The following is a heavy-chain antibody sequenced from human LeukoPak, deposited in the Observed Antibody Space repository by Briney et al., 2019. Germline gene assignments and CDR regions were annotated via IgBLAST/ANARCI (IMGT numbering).Heavy chain of an antibody. CDR1: GFTVSSNY. Sequence: PGGSLRLSCAASGFTVSSNYMGWVRQAPGKGLEWVSGIYSGGDTYYADSVKGRFTISRDNSKNMIYLEMSSLKAEDTAVYYCAKERSLEIAVAGTIFDYWGQGTLVTVSS. D-gene: IGHD6-19*01. J-gene: IGHJ4*02. CDR3: AKERSLEIAVAGTIFDY. CDR2: IYSGGDT. V-gene: IGHV3-66*01.